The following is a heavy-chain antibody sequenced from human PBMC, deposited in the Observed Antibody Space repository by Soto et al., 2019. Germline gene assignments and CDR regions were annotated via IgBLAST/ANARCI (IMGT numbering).Heavy chain of an antibody. J-gene: IGHJ5*02. CDR2: INAANGNV. CDR3: ARAVCQFDT. Sequence: QVQLVQSGAEVKKPGASVKVSCKASGYTFSSYALHWVRQAPGQRLEWMGWINAANGNVKYSQKFQGRVTITRDTSASTAYMELSSLRSEDTAVYYWARAVCQFDTWGQGTLVTVSS. D-gene: IGHD6-19*01. V-gene: IGHV1-3*01. CDR1: GYTFSSYA.